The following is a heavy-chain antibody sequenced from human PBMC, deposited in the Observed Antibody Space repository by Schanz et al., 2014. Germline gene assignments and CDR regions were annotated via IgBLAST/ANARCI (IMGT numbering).Heavy chain of an antibody. J-gene: IGHJ6*03. CDR1: GFTFSNHG. V-gene: IGHV3-33*01. CDR3: ARDHQWLARYYRDV. CDR2: IWYDGSNE. D-gene: IGHD6-19*01. Sequence: QVQLVESGGGVVQPGRSLRLSCAASGFTFSNHGMHWVRQSPGKGLEWVALIWYDGSNEYYADSVKGRFTISRDNPKKTLYLQMNSLRAEDTAVYYCARDHQWLARYYRDVWGKGTTVTVSS.